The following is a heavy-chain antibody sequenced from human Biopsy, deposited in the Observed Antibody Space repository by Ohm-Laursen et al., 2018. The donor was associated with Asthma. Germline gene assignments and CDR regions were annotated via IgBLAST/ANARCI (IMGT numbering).Heavy chain of an antibody. CDR3: ARDLHPANHLGELSEGFDY. CDR1: GFTFSSYA. V-gene: IGHV3-30-3*01. D-gene: IGHD3-16*02. Sequence: SLRLSCAASGFTFSSYAMHWVRQAPGKGLEWVAVMSYDGSNKYYADSVKARFTISRDNSKNTLYLQMNSLRAEDTAVYYCARDLHPANHLGELSEGFDYWGQGTLVTVSS. CDR2: MSYDGSNK. J-gene: IGHJ4*02.